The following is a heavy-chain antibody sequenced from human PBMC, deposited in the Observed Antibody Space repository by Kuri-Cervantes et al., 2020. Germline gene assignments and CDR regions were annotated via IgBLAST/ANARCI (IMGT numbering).Heavy chain of an antibody. CDR1: GYSSTSYW. D-gene: IGHD3-22*01. CDR3: ARTLDFSSGSSDY. J-gene: IGHJ4*02. V-gene: IGHV5-51*01. CDR2: IYPGDSDT. Sequence: KVSCKGSGYSSTSYWIGWVRQMPGKGLEWMGIIYPGDSDTRYSPSFQGQVTISADKSISTAYLQWSSLKASDTAMYYCARTLDFSSGSSDYWGQGTLVTVSS.